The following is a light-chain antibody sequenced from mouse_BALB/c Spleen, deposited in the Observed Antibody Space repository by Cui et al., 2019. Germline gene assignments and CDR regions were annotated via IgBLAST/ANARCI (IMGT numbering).Light chain of an antibody. CDR2: HGT. CDR3: VQYAQFPLT. J-gene: IGKJ5*01. V-gene: IGKV14-100*01. CDR1: QGISSN. Sequence: DILMTQSPSSMSVSLGDTVSITCHASQGISSNIGWLQQKPGKSFKGLIYHGTNLEDGVQSRFSGSGSGADYSLTISSLESEDFADYYCVQYAQFPLTFGAGTKLELK.